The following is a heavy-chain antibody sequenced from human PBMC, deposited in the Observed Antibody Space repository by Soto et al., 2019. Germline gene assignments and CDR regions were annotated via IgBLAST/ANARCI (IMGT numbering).Heavy chain of an antibody. Sequence: SETLSLTCTVTGGSINTYYWSWIRQSAGKGLEWIGRVYTTGSTNYNPSLKSRVTISVDTSRNQFSLSLRSVTAADTAVYYCARHFNFIFDDFADMRWNLDPWGQGTLVTVSS. CDR2: VYTTGST. J-gene: IGHJ5*02. D-gene: IGHD3-3*02. CDR1: GGSINTYY. V-gene: IGHV4-4*07. CDR3: ARHFNFIFDDFADMRWNLDP.